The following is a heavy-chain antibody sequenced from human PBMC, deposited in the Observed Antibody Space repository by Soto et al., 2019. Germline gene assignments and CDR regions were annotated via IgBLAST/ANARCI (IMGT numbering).Heavy chain of an antibody. CDR1: GGSINTNNW. CDR3: VRGALRAPATFDY. V-gene: IGHV4-4*02. CDR2: IFHRGST. J-gene: IGHJ4*02. D-gene: IGHD1-26*01. Sequence: QVQLKESGPGLVNPSGTLSLTCAVSGGSINTNNWWSWFRQPPGKGLEWIGEIFHRGSTNYNPSFKSRVTISLDKSNNHFSLKLISVTAADTAVYYCVRGALRAPATFDYWGQGTPVTVSS.